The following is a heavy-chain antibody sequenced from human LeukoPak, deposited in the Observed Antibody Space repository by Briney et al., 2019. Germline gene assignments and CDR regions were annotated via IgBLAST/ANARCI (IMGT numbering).Heavy chain of an antibody. V-gene: IGHV1-18*04. J-gene: IGHJ4*02. CDR3: ARLAAAHCYYFDY. CDR1: GYTFPRYG. CDR2: ISAYNGNT. D-gene: IGHD6-13*01. Sequence: ASVKASCKPSGYTFPRYGLSWVRQAPGQGLEWMGWISAYNGNTNYPQKLQGRVTMTTDTSTSTAYMELRSLRSDGTAVYYCARLAAAHCYYFDYWGQGTLVTVSS.